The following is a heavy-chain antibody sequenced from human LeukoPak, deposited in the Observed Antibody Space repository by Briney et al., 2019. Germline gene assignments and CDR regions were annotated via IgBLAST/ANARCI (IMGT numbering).Heavy chain of an antibody. CDR1: GGTFSSYA. J-gene: IGHJ4*02. V-gene: IGHV1-69*04. Sequence: GSSVKVSCKASGGTFSSYAISWVRQAPGQGLEWMGRIIPILGIANYAQKFQGRVAITADKSTSTAYMELSSLRSEDTAVHYCARDLGYDSSGYLVWGQGTLVTASS. D-gene: IGHD3-22*01. CDR2: IIPILGIA. CDR3: ARDLGYDSSGYLV.